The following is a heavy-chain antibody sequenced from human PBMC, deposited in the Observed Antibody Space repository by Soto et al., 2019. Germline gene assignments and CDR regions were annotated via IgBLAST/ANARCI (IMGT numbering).Heavy chain of an antibody. Sequence: GGSLRLSCAASGFTFSSYSMNWVRQAPGKGLEWVSSISSSSSYIYYADSVKGRFTISRDNAKNSLYLQMNSLRAEDTAVYYCARVPRRAARYYYYYMDVWGKGTTVTVSS. CDR1: GFTFSSYS. J-gene: IGHJ6*03. D-gene: IGHD2-15*01. CDR2: ISSSSSYI. V-gene: IGHV3-21*01. CDR3: ARVPRRAARYYYYYMDV.